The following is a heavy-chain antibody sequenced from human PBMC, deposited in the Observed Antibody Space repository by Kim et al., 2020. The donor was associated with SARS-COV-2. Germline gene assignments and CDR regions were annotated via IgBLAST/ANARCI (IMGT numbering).Heavy chain of an antibody. V-gene: IGHV3-30*12. J-gene: IGHJ6*02. CDR2: ISYDGSNK. Sequence: GGSLRLSCAASGFTFRSYGMHWVRQAPGKGLEWVAVISYDGSNKYYADSVKGRFTISRDNSKNTLYLQMNSLRAEDTAVYYCARDPTYYDILTGYYYPYYYCGMDVWGRGTTVTVSS. CDR3: ARDPTYYDILTGYYYPYYYCGMDV. CDR1: GFTFRSYG. D-gene: IGHD3-9*01.